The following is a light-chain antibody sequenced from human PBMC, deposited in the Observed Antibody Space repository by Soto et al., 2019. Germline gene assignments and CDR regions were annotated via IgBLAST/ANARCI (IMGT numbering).Light chain of an antibody. J-gene: IGLJ1*01. Sequence: ALTQPPSASGSPGQSVTISCTGTSSDVGGYNYVSWYQQHPGKAPKLMIYEVSKRPSGVPDRFSGSKSGNTASLTVSGLQADDEADYYCSSYTGSTPYVFGTGTKVTVL. V-gene: IGLV2-8*01. CDR1: SSDVGGYNY. CDR3: SSYTGSTPYV. CDR2: EVS.